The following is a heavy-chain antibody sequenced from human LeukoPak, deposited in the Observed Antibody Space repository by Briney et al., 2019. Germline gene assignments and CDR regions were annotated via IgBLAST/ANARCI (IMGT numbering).Heavy chain of an antibody. D-gene: IGHD3-9*01. CDR3: ARETYSNILTGTDY. V-gene: IGHV1-18*01. J-gene: IGHJ4*02. Sequence: ASVKVSCKASGYTFTTYGLSWGRQAPGQGLEWLGWISTYDDNIKYAQSLQGRLTLTIDTSTSTAYMELRSLTSDDTAVYYCARETYSNILTGTDYWGPGTLVTVSS. CDR1: GYTFTTYG. CDR2: ISTYDDNI.